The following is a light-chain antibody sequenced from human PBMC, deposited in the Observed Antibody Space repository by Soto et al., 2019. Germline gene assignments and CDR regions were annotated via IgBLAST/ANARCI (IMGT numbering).Light chain of an antibody. J-gene: IGLJ1*01. Sequence: QPALTQPPSVSAAPGQKVTISCSGSSSDIGKNYVSWYQQLPGTAPKLLIFDNNKRPSGIPARFSGSKSGTSATLGISGLQTGDEGDYYCATWDSSLSPGGVFGTGTKVTVL. CDR1: SSDIGKNY. CDR2: DNN. CDR3: ATWDSSLSPGGV. V-gene: IGLV1-51*01.